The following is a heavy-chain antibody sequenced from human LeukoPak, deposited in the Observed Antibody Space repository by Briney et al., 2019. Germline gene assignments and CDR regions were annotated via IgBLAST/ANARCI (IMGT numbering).Heavy chain of an antibody. CDR3: ARVYGIAVAGMSDY. V-gene: IGHV1-18*01. J-gene: IGHJ4*02. CDR2: ISAYNGNT. CDR1: GYTFTSYG. D-gene: IGHD6-19*01. Sequence: ASVKVSCKASGYTFTSYGISWVRQAPGQGLEWMGWISAYNGNTNYAQKLQGRVTMTTDTSTSTAYMELRSLRSDDTAVYYCARVYGIAVAGMSDYWGQGTLVTVSS.